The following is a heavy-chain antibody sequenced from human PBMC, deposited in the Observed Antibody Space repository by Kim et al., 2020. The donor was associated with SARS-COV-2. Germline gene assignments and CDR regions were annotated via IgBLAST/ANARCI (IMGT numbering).Heavy chain of an antibody. J-gene: IGHJ6*02. CDR1: GFTFSSYE. Sequence: GGSLRLSCAASGFTFSSYEMNWVRQAPGKGLEWVSYISSSGSTIYYADSVKGRFTISRDNAKNSLYLQMNSLRAEDTAVYYCARDGGYSSSPTGYYYYYGMDVWGQGTTVTVSS. CDR3: ARDGGYSSSPTGYYYYYGMDV. V-gene: IGHV3-48*03. CDR2: ISSSGSTI. D-gene: IGHD6-6*01.